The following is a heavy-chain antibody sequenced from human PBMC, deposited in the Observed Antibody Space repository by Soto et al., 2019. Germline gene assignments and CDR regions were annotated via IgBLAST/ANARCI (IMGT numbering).Heavy chain of an antibody. V-gene: IGHV3-74*01. CDR2: ISDYGRI. CDR1: GFTFRNFW. CDR3: FRGVVEPFDY. J-gene: IGHJ4*02. Sequence: GRSLRLSCAASGFTFRNFWRHWVRQAPGKWLVWISRISDYGRINYADSVKGRFTISRDDAQSELYLQMDSLRAEDTAVYYCFRGVVEPFDYWGQGVLLTVHS. D-gene: IGHD3-22*01.